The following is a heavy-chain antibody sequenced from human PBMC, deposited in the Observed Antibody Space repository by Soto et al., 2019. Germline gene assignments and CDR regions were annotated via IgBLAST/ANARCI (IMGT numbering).Heavy chain of an antibody. Sequence: QLQLHESGPGLVKPSETLSLTCTVSGGSISSSSYYWGWIRQPPGKGLEWIGSIYYSGSTYYNPSLKSRVTISVDTSKNQFSLKLSSVTAADTAVYYCARDTGTTGYGYNWFDPWGQGTLVTVSS. CDR3: ARDTGTTGYGYNWFDP. V-gene: IGHV4-39*02. D-gene: IGHD1-7*01. CDR2: IYYSGST. J-gene: IGHJ5*02. CDR1: GGSISSSSYY.